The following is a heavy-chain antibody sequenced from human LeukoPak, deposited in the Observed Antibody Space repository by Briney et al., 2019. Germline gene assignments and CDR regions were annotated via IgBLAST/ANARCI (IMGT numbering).Heavy chain of an antibody. CDR1: GFTFTTYS. CDR3: ARVSSTYFDY. Sequence: PGGSLRLSCAASGFTFTTYSLNWVRQAPGKGLEWISSISRSTNYIYYADSVKGRFTISRDNAKNSLYLQMNSLRAEDTAVYYCARVSSTYFDYWGQGALVTVSS. D-gene: IGHD2-2*01. V-gene: IGHV3-21*01. J-gene: IGHJ4*02. CDR2: ISRSTNYI.